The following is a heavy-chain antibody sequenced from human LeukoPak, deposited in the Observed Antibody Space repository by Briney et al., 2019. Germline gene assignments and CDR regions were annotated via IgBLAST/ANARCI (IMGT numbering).Heavy chain of an antibody. Sequence: ASVKVSCKVSGYTLTELSMHWVRQAPGKGLEWMGGFDPEDGETIYAQKFQGRVTMTEDTSTDTAYMELSSLRSDDTAVYYCYYRVSSGYLTWGQGTLVAVSS. CDR1: GYTLTELS. V-gene: IGHV1-24*01. J-gene: IGHJ4*02. CDR3: YYRVSSGYLT. CDR2: FDPEDGET. D-gene: IGHD3-22*01.